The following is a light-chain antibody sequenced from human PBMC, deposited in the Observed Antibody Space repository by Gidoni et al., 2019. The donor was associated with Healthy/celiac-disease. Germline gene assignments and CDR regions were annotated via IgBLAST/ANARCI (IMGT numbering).Light chain of an antibody. J-gene: IGKJ4*01. CDR2: AAS. Sequence: DIQMTQSPSSLSAYVGDRVNITCRASQSISSYLNWYQQKPGKAPKLLIYAASSLQSGVPSRFSGRGSGTDVTLTISSLQPEDFATYYCHQSYSPPFTFGGGTKVEIK. V-gene: IGKV1-39*01. CDR3: HQSYSPPFT. CDR1: QSISSY.